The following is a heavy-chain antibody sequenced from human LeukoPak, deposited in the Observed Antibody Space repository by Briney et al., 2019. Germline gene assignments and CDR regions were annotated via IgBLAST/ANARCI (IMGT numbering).Heavy chain of an antibody. V-gene: IGHV4-39*01. Sequence: SETLSLTCTVSGGSISSSSYFWGWIRQPPEKGLEWIGSVFYTGDTYYSPSLKSRVTLSVDTSKNHFSLRLTSVTAADAAVYYCARVLRDGHKDPFDNWGQGTLVTVSS. CDR2: VFYTGDT. CDR3: ARVLRDGHKDPFDN. D-gene: IGHD5-24*01. CDR1: GGSISSSSYF. J-gene: IGHJ3*02.